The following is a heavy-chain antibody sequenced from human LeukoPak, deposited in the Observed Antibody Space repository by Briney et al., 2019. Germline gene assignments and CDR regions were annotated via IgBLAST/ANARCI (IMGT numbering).Heavy chain of an antibody. J-gene: IGHJ4*02. CDR3: ARDVGGSLDY. V-gene: IGHV3-48*01. Sequence: GGSLRLSCAASGFTFSTYSMNWVRQAPGKGLEWVSYISSSSTKYYADSVKGRFTISRDNAKNSLYLQMNSLRAEDTAVYYCARDVGGSLDYWGQGTLVTVSS. CDR2: ISSSSTK. D-gene: IGHD1-26*01. CDR1: GFTFSTYS.